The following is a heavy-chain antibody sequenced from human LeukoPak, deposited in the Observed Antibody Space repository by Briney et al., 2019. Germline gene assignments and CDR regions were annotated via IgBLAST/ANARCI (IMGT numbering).Heavy chain of an antibody. D-gene: IGHD3-10*01. J-gene: IGHJ4*02. CDR1: GYTFTSYY. CDR3: ARDADYYGSGSYRKELDY. Sequence: GASVKVSCKASGYTFTSYYMHWVRQAPGQGLEWMGIINPSGGSTSYAQKFQGRVTMTTDTSTSTAYMELRSLRSDDTAVYYCARDADYYGSGSYRKELDYWGQGTLVTVSS. V-gene: IGHV1-46*01. CDR2: INPSGGST.